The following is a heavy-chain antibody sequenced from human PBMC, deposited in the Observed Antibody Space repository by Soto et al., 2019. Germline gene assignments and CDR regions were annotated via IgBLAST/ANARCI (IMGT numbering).Heavy chain of an antibody. J-gene: IGHJ5*02. V-gene: IGHV1-69*02. Sequence: QVQLVQSGAEVKKPGSSVKVSCKASGGTFSSYTISWVRQAPGQGLEWMGRIIPILGIANYAQKFQGRVTITADKSTSTAYMELSSLRSEDTAVYYCARVRAPHPMKVLVAAPDNNWFDPWGQGTLVTVSS. CDR1: GGTFSSYT. CDR2: IIPILGIA. D-gene: IGHD2-15*01. CDR3: ARVRAPHPMKVLVAAPDNNWFDP.